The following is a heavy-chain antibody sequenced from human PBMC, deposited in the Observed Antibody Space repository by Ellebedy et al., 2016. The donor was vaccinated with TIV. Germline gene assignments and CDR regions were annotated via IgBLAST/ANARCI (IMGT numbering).Heavy chain of an antibody. D-gene: IGHD3-22*01. CDR3: ARDWGDSSDYYAPPMDV. CDR1: GYTFTSYG. Sequence: ASVKVSXXASGYTFTSYGISWVRQAPGQGLEWMGWISVYNGNTNYAQKLQGRVTMTTDTSTSTAYMELRSLRSDDTAVYYCARDWGDSSDYYAPPMDVWGQGTTVTVSS. V-gene: IGHV1-18*01. J-gene: IGHJ6*02. CDR2: ISVYNGNT.